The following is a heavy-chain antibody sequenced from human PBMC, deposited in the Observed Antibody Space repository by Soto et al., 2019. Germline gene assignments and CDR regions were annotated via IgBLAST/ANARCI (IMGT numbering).Heavy chain of an antibody. J-gene: IGHJ4*02. V-gene: IGHV4-39*02. CDR3: ARIVGIRNSIGQRYYFDY. CDR2: IYYSGST. D-gene: IGHD6-19*01. CDR1: GGSVSSTSYY. Sequence: QLQLQESGPGLVKPSETLSLTCTVSGGSVSSTSYYWGWIRQPPGKGLEWIGSIYYSGSTYYNPSLQSRVTISVDTFNNHFSLQLSSVTAADTAVYYCARIVGIRNSIGQRYYFDYWGQGTLVTVSS.